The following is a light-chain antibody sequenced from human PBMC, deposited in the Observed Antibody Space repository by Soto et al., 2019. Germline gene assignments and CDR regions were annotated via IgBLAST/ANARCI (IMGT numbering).Light chain of an antibody. CDR1: QSVTNTY. V-gene: IGKV3D-15*01. Sequence: EIALTQSPVTLSLSPGDRASLSCRASQSVTNTYLAWYQQKPGKAPGLLIYGASRRATGIPARFSGSGSGTEFTLTISNLQTEDFAVYYCQQYNSWPRTFGQGTKVDIK. CDR2: GAS. J-gene: IGKJ1*01. CDR3: QQYNSWPRT.